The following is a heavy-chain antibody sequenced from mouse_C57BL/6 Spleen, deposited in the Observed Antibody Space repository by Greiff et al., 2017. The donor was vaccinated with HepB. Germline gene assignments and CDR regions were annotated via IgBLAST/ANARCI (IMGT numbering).Heavy chain of an antibody. Sequence: VKLMESGAELVKPGASVKLSCKASGYTFTSYWMQWVKQRPGQGLEWIGEIDPSDSYTNYNQKFKGKATLTVDTSSSTAYMQLSSLTSEDSAVYYCARPSGSSWYFDVWGTGTTVTVSS. CDR1: GYTFTSYW. CDR3: ARPSGSSWYFDV. CDR2: IDPSDSYT. D-gene: IGHD1-1*01. J-gene: IGHJ1*03. V-gene: IGHV1-50*01.